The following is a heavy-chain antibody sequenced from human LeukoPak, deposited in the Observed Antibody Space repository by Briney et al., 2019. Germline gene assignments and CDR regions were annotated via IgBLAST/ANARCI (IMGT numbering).Heavy chain of an antibody. CDR1: GGTFSSYA. V-gene: IGHV1-69*05. CDR3: ARDISGSRGVITPHYCYYYMDV. CDR2: IIPIFGTA. D-gene: IGHD3-22*01. Sequence: SVKVSCKASGGTFSSYAISWVRQAPGQGLEWMGGIIPIFGTANYAQKFQGRVTITTDESTSTAYMELSSLRSEDTAVYYCARDISGSRGVITPHYCYYYMDVWGKGTTVTVSS. J-gene: IGHJ6*03.